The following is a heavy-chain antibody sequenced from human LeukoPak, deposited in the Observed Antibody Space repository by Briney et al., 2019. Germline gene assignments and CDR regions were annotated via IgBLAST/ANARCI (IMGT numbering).Heavy chain of an antibody. D-gene: IGHD6-19*01. CDR2: ISGGSSNI. V-gene: IGHV3-48*01. CDR3: ARVGSNQWLDY. J-gene: IGHJ4*02. Sequence: QSGGSLRLSCAASGFTLSSYSMNWVRQAPGKGLEWVSYISGGSSNIYYADSVKGRFTASRDNAKNSLYLLMDTLRAEDTAVYYCARVGSNQWLDYWGQGTLVTVSS. CDR1: GFTLSSYS.